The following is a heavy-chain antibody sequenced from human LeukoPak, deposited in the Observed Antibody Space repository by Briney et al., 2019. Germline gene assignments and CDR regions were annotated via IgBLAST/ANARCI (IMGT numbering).Heavy chain of an antibody. CDR3: ASRTITSRSFDY. J-gene: IGHJ4*02. V-gene: IGHV4-61*02. CDR2: IYTRGST. D-gene: IGHD1-14*01. Sequence: SETLSLTCTVSGGSISSGSYYWSWIRQPAGKGPEWIGRIYTRGSTNYNPSLKSRVTISVDTSKNQFSLKLSSVTAADTAVYYCASRTITSRSFDYWGQGTLVTVSS. CDR1: GGSISSGSYY.